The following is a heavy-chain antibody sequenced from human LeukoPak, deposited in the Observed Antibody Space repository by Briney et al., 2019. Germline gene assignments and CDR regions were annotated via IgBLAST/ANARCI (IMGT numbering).Heavy chain of an antibody. J-gene: IGHJ3*02. CDR2: IGAGGTXT. Sequence: PGGSLRLSCTXXGXTFXSYXXXWXXXXXXXXLEWVSGIGAGGTXTYYADSVKGRFTISRDNAKNTLYLQMNSLRPEDTAVYYCARGTGAFDIWGQGTKVTVSS. CDR3: ARGTGAFDI. D-gene: IGHD1-1*01. V-gene: IGHV3-23*01. CDR1: GXTFXSYX.